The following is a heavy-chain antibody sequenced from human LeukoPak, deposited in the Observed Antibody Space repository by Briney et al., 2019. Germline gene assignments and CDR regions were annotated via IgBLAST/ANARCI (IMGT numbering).Heavy chain of an antibody. Sequence: GGSLRLSCEVSGFSLTTYGMLWVRQAPGKGLEWVAFIRSNGINTYYGDSVKGRFTISRDISKSTLYLQMNSLTTDDTALYFCAKDRPLKGGFDPWGQGSLVIVSS. J-gene: IGHJ5*02. V-gene: IGHV3-30*02. CDR3: AKDRPLKGGFDP. CDR2: IRSNGINT. D-gene: IGHD3-16*01. CDR1: GFSLTTYG.